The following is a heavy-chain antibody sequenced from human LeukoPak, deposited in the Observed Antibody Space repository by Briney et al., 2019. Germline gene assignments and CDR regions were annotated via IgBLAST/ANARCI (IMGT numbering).Heavy chain of an antibody. J-gene: IGHJ4*02. CDR1: GYTLTELS. D-gene: IGHD3-22*01. V-gene: IGHV1-24*01. CDR2: FDPEDGET. CDR3: ATGYDSSGLDY. Sequence: ASVKVSCKVSGYTLTELSMHWVRQAPGKGLEWMGGFDPEDGETIYAQKSQGRGTMTEDTSTDTAYMELSSLRSEDTAVYCCATGYDSSGLDYWGQGTLVTVSS.